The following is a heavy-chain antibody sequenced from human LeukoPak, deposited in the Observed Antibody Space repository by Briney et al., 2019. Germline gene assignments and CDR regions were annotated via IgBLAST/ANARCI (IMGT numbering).Heavy chain of an antibody. V-gene: IGHV3-49*04. J-gene: IGHJ3*02. CDR2: IRSKAYGGTT. CDR3: AREGLYSSSWYTRNAFDI. D-gene: IGHD6-13*01. CDR1: GFTFGDYA. Sequence: GRSLRLSCTASGFTFGDYAMSWVRQAPGKGLEWVGFIRSKAYGGTTGYAASVKGRFTISRDDSKGIAYLQMNSLRAEDTAVYYCAREGLYSSSWYTRNAFDIWGQGTMVTVSS.